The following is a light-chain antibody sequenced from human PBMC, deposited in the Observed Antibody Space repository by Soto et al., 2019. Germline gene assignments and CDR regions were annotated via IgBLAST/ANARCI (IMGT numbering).Light chain of an antibody. Sequence: DIVMTQSPDSLAVSLGERATINCKSSQSVLYSSNNRNYVAWYQQKPGQPPKLLIYWASTRESGVPDRFSGSGSGTDFTLTIRSLQAEDVAVYYCQQYYGTPLTFGGGTKVEIE. V-gene: IGKV4-1*01. CDR2: WAS. CDR3: QQYYGTPLT. J-gene: IGKJ4*01. CDR1: QSVLYSSNNRNY.